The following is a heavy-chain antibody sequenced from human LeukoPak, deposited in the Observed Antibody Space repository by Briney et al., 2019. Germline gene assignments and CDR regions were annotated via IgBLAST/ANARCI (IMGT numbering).Heavy chain of an antibody. CDR3: ARLVDIVATINY. D-gene: IGHD5-12*01. CDR1: GCIFTSYW. V-gene: IGHV5-51*01. CDR2: IYPGDSDT. Sequence: GASLKISCKGSGCIFTSYWIGWGRQLPGKGLEWMGIIYPGDSDTRYSPSFQGQVTISADKSISTAYLQWSSLKASDTAMYYCARLVDIVATINYWGQGTLVTVSS. J-gene: IGHJ4*02.